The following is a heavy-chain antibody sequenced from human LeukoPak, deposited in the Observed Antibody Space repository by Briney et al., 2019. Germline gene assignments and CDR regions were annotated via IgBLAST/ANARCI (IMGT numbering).Heavy chain of an antibody. CDR3: ARDGGPAAVVDYFDY. J-gene: IGHJ4*02. D-gene: IGHD2-15*01. Sequence: SETLSLTCTVSGGSISSYYWSWIRQPPGKGLEWIGYIYYSGSTNYNPSLKSRVTISVDTSKNQFSLKLSSVTAADTAVYYCARDGGPAAVVDYFDYWGQGTLVTVS. V-gene: IGHV4-59*01. CDR2: IYYSGST. CDR1: GGSISSYY.